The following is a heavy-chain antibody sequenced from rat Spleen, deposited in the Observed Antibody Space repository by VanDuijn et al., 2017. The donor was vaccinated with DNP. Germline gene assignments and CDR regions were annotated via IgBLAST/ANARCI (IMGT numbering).Heavy chain of an antibody. CDR1: GYSITRTY. CDR2: IRYSGST. J-gene: IGHJ1*01. D-gene: IGHD5-1*01. Sequence: EVQLQESGPGLVEPSQSLSLTCSVTGYSITRTYWGWIRKFPGNKMEWIGHIRYSGSTSYNPSLKSRISITRDTSKNQFFLQVNSVTTEDTAMYFCARGTTGSSRDWYFDFWGPGTMVTVSS. V-gene: IGHV3-1*01. CDR3: ARGTTGSSRDWYFDF.